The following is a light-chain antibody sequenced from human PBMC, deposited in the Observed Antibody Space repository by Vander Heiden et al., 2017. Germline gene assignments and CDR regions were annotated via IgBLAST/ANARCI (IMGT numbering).Light chain of an antibody. CDR3: QQYGSSQVT. CDR2: GAS. Sequence: IVFTQSPGTLSLSPGERATLSCRASQSVSSSYLAWYQQKPGQAPRLLIYGASSGSGTDFTLTISRLEPEDFAVYYCQQYGSSQVTFGQGTRLEIK. V-gene: IGKV3-20*01. CDR1: QSVSSSY. J-gene: IGKJ5*01.